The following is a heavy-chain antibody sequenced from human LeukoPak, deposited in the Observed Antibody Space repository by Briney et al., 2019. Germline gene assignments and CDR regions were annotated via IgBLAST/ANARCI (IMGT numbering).Heavy chain of an antibody. D-gene: IGHD3-22*01. J-gene: IGHJ5*02. Sequence: RASVKVSCKASGGTFSSYAISWVRQAPGQGLEWMGGIIPIFGTANYAQKFQGRVTITTDESTSTAYMELSSLRSEDTAVYYCARGYYDSSGYSDWFDPWGQGTLVTVSS. CDR3: ARGYYDSSGYSDWFDP. V-gene: IGHV1-69*05. CDR2: IIPIFGTA. CDR1: GGTFSSYA.